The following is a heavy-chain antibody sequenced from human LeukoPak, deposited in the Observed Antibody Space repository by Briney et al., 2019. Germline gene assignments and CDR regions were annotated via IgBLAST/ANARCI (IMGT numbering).Heavy chain of an antibody. D-gene: IGHD5-18*01. CDR1: GGSISSFY. CDR3: AKGAGGFSYYNWFDP. J-gene: IGHJ5*02. V-gene: IGHV4-4*07. Sequence: SETLSLTCTVSGGSISSFYWSWIRQPAGKGLEWIGRIYTSGSTNYNPSLKSRVTMSVDTSKKQFSLKLTSVTAADTAIYYCAKGAGGFSYYNWFDPWGQGTLVTVSS. CDR2: IYTSGST.